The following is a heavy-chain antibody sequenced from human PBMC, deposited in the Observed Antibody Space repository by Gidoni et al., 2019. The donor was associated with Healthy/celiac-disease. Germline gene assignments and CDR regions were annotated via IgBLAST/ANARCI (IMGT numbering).Heavy chain of an antibody. CDR1: GGSFSGYY. Sequence: LQQWGAGLLKPSETLSLTCAVYGGSFSGYYWSWIRQPPGKGLEWIGEINHSGSTNYNPSLKSRVTISVDTSKNQFSLKLSSVTAADTAVYYCARFINYDILTGYYPDRRGPHRFDPWGQGTLVTVSS. V-gene: IGHV4-34*01. CDR3: ARFINYDILTGYYPDRRGPHRFDP. J-gene: IGHJ5*02. D-gene: IGHD3-9*01. CDR2: INHSGST.